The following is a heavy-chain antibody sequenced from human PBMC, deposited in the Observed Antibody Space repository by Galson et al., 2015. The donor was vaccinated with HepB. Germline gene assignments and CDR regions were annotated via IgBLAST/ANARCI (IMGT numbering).Heavy chain of an antibody. CDR1: GFTFSSYA. J-gene: IGHJ4*02. CDR3: ARGRLLWFGELSYY. D-gene: IGHD3-10*01. Sequence: SLRLSCAASGFTFSSYAMHWVRQAPGKGLEWVAVISYDGSNKYYADSVKGRFTISRDNSKNTLYLQMNSLRAEDTAVYYCARGRLLWFGELSYYWGQGTLVTVSS. CDR2: ISYDGSNK. V-gene: IGHV3-30*04.